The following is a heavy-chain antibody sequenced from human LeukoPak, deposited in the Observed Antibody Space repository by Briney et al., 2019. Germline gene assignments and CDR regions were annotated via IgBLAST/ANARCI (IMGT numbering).Heavy chain of an antibody. Sequence: GETLKISCKGSGYSFTSYWIGWVRQMPGKGLEWMGIIYPGDSDTRYSPSFQGQVTISADKSISTAYLQWSSLKASDTAMYYCARDDSSGYLQGSNAFDIWGQGTMVTVSS. V-gene: IGHV5-51*01. D-gene: IGHD3-22*01. CDR2: IYPGDSDT. CDR1: GYSFTSYW. CDR3: ARDDSSGYLQGSNAFDI. J-gene: IGHJ3*02.